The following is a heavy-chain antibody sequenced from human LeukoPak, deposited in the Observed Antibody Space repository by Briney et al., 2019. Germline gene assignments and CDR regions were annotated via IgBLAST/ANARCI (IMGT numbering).Heavy chain of an antibody. CDR1: GFTFRDYW. V-gene: IGHV3-74*01. J-gene: IGHJ4*02. CDR3: ARDDY. Sequence: GGSLRLSCAASGFTFRDYWMHWVRQVPGKGLAWVSRINPDGRTTVYADSVEGRFTISRDNAQNTLYLQMNSLRAEDTAVYYCARDDYRGQGTLVTVSS. CDR2: INPDGRTT.